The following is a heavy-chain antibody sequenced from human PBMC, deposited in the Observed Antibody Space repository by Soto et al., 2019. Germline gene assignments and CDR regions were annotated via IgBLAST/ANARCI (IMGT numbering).Heavy chain of an antibody. J-gene: IGHJ5*02. CDR3: ARYRFANQGYPATWFDP. D-gene: IGHD3-16*02. CDR2: ISSSGSTI. CDR1: GFTFSDYY. Sequence: QVQLVESGGGLVKPGGSLRLSCAASGFTFSDYYMSWIRQAPGKGLEWVSYISSSGSTIYYADSVKGRFTISRDNAKNSLELKMNSLRAEDTALHDCARYRFANQGYPATWFDPWGQGTLVTVSS. V-gene: IGHV3-11*01.